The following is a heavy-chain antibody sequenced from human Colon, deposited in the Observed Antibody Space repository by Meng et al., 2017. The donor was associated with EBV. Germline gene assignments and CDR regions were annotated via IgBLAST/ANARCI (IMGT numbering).Heavy chain of an antibody. Sequence: HLRLQEAGPGLVKPSETLSLTCIVSGDSVSDTNHFWGWVRQAPGKGLEWVGSINSNWNTYSNPSLTSRVTMSLDTSKNQFSLKLSSVTAADTAVYYCVRVRGDFDYWGQGTLVTVSS. CDR2: INSNWNT. V-gene: IGHV4-39*07. CDR3: VRVRGDFDY. CDR1: GDSVSDTNHF. J-gene: IGHJ4*02. D-gene: IGHD3-16*01.